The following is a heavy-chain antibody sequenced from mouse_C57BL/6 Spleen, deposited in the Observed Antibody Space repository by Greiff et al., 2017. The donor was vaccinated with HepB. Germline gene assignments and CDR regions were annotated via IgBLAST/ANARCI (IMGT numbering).Heavy chain of an antibody. Sequence: EVQLQESGAELVRPGASVKLSCTASGFNIKDDYMHWVKQRPEQGLEWIGWIDPENGDTEYASKFQGKATITADTSSNTAYLQLSSLTSEDTAVYYCTHGSNYYGYFDVWGTGTTVTVSS. V-gene: IGHV14-4*01. CDR3: THGSNYYGYFDV. CDR1: GFNIKDDY. CDR2: IDPENGDT. J-gene: IGHJ1*03.